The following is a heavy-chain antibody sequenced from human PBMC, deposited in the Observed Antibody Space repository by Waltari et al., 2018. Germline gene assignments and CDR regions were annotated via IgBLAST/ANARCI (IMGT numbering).Heavy chain of an antibody. J-gene: IGHJ4*02. CDR1: GFTVSSNY. D-gene: IGHD6-13*01. CDR2: IYSGVST. V-gene: IGHV3-53*01. Sequence: EVQLVESGGGLIQPGGSLRLSCAASGFTVSSNYLSWVRQAPGKGLEWVSVIYSGVSTYEADSVKVRFTISRDNSKNTLYLQMNSLRAEDTAVYYCARDSRQQLATFDYWGQGTLVTVSS. CDR3: ARDSRQQLATFDY.